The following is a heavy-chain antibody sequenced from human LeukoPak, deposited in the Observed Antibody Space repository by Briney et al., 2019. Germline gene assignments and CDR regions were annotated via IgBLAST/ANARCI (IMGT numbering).Heavy chain of an antibody. J-gene: IGHJ6*02. Sequence: GGSLRLSCAASGFMFSSYTMNWVRQAPGKGLEWVSYITSSGTTIYYADSVKGRFTISRDNAKNSLYLQMNSLREEDTAVYYCARHNRARLYAMDVWGQGTKVTVSS. CDR3: ARHNRARLYAMDV. CDR1: GFMFSSYT. V-gene: IGHV3-48*02. CDR2: ITSSGTTI. D-gene: IGHD3-10*01.